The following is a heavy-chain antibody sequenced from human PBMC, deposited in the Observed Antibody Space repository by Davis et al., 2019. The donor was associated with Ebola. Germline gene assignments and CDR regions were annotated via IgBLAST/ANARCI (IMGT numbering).Heavy chain of an antibody. CDR1: GFTFSTYA. Sequence: PGGSLRLSCAGSGFTFSTYAMTWVRQAPGKGLEWVANIKQDGDGRYYVDSVKGRFTISRDNAKDSLYPQMNSLRAEDTAVYYCARGSRNMDVWGQGTTVTVSS. CDR2: IKQDGDGR. CDR3: ARGSRNMDV. V-gene: IGHV3-7*03. J-gene: IGHJ6*02.